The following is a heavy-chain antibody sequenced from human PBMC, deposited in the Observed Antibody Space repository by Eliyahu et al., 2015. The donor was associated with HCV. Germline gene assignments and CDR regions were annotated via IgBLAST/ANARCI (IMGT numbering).Heavy chain of an antibody. V-gene: IGHV4-59*01. CDR1: GGSITXYY. CDR2: IXYXGST. D-gene: IGHD6-19*01. CDR3: ASGGGGIAVTGTGDWFDP. J-gene: IGHJ5*02. Sequence: QVQLQESGPGLVKPSETLSLTCIVXGGSITXYYWSXIRQPPGKGXEXIGYIXYXGSTNYXPSLKSRVTISIDTSKNQFSLNLTSVTAADTAMYYCASGGGGIAVTGTGDWFDPWGQGTLVTVSS.